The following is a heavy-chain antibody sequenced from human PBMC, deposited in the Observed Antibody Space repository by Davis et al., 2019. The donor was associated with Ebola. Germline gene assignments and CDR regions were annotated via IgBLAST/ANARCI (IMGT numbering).Heavy chain of an antibody. CDR1: GFTFSSYS. V-gene: IGHV3-21*01. J-gene: IGHJ4*02. CDR2: ISSSSSYI. Sequence: GESLKISCAASGFTFSSYSMNWVRQAPGKGLEWVSSISSSSSYIYYADSVKGRFTISRDNAKNSLYLQMNSLRAEDTAVYYCARDLAPRRWLQLVYWGQGTLVTVSS. CDR3: ARDLAPRRWLQLVY. D-gene: IGHD5-24*01.